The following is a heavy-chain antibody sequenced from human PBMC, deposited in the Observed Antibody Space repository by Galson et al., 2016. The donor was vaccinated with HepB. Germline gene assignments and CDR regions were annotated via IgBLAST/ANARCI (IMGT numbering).Heavy chain of an antibody. CDR2: INSDGSTT. D-gene: IGHD6-6*01. J-gene: IGHJ4*02. CDR3: ARPSSSSWAFDY. V-gene: IGHV3-74*01. CDR1: GFTFSDYW. Sequence: SLRLSCAASGFTFSDYWMHWVRQAPGKGLGWVSRINSDGSTTDSAGSVRGRFTISRDNAKNTLYLQMNSLRAEDTAVYYCARPSSSSWAFDYWGQGTLVTVSS.